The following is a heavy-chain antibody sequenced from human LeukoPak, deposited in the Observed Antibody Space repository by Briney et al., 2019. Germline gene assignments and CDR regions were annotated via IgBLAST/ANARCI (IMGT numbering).Heavy chain of an antibody. CDR1: GFTFSIYA. V-gene: IGHV3-23*01. CDR3: ARDIELST. J-gene: IGHJ3*01. D-gene: IGHD1-7*01. Sequence: GGSLRLSCAASGFTFSIYAMTWVRQAPGKGLEWVALIIYSGSNAYYADSVRGRFTISRDSSKSMLYLQMDSLRAEDTAIYYCARDIELSTWGQGTMVSV. CDR2: IIYSGSNA.